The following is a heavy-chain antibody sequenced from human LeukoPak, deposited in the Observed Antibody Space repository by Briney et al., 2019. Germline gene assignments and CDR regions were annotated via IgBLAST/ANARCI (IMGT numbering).Heavy chain of an antibody. D-gene: IGHD2-21*02. Sequence: GGSLRLSCAASGFTVSSNYMSWVRQAPGKGLEWVSVIYSGGSTYYADSVKGRFTISRDNAKNSLYLQMNSLRAEDTAVYYCAREAYCGGDCYSVRGGVDYWGQGTLVTVSS. CDR3: AREAYCGGDCYSVRGGVDY. J-gene: IGHJ4*02. CDR1: GFTVSSNY. CDR2: IYSGGST. V-gene: IGHV3-53*01.